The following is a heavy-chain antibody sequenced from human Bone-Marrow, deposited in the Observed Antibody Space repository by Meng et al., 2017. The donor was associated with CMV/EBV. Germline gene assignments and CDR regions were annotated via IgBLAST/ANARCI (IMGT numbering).Heavy chain of an antibody. CDR1: GFTFSSYA. CDR2: ISYGGSNK. J-gene: IGHJ6*02. Sequence: GESLKISCAASGFTFSSYAMHWVRQAPGKGLEWVAVISYGGSNKYYADSVKGRFTISRDNSKNTLYLQMNSLRAEDTAVYYCARDRPQIVLMVYASTYYYYYGMDVWGQGTTVTVSS. D-gene: IGHD2-8*01. V-gene: IGHV3-30-3*01. CDR3: ARDRPQIVLMVYASTYYYYYGMDV.